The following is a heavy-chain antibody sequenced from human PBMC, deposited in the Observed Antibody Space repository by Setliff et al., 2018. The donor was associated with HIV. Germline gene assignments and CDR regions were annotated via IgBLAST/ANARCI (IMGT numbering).Heavy chain of an antibody. CDR3: ARSRDIVVVPAAPRGAFDI. CDR1: GGTFSSYA. V-gene: IGHV1-69*13. CDR2: IIPIFGTA. Sequence: SVMVSCKASGGTFSSYAISWVRQAPGQGLEWMGGIIPIFGTANYAQKFQGRVTITADESTSTAYMELSSLRSEDTAVYYCARSRDIVVVPAAPRGAFDIWGQGTMVTVSS. J-gene: IGHJ3*02. D-gene: IGHD2-2*01.